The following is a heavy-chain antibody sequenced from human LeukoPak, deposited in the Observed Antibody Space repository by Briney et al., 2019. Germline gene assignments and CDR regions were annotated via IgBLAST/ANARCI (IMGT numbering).Heavy chain of an antibody. V-gene: IGHV1-8*03. CDR3: ARVRLRRYYFDY. J-gene: IGHJ4*02. CDR2: MNPNSGNT. Sequence: GASVKVSCKASVYTFTSYDINWVRQATGQGLEWMGWMNPNSGNTGYAQKFQGRVTITRNTSISTAYMELSSLRSEDTAVYYCARVRLRRYYFDYWGQGTLVTVSS. CDR1: VYTFTSYD. D-gene: IGHD5-12*01.